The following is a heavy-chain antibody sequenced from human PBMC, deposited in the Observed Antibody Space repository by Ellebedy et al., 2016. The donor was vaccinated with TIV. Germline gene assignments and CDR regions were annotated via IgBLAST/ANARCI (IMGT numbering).Heavy chain of an antibody. CDR3: ARVAPQIDY. CDR1: GFSFSDYY. CDR2: ISSSGSTI. Sequence: GESLKISXAASGFSFSDYYMTWIRQAPGKGLEWISYISSSGSTIYYADSVKGRFTISRDNAKNSLYLQMNSLRAEDTAVYYCARVAPQIDYWGQGTLVTVSS. V-gene: IGHV3-11*04. J-gene: IGHJ4*02.